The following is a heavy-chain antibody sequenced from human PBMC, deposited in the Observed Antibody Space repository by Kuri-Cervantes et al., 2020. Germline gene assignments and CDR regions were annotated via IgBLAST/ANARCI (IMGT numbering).Heavy chain of an antibody. CDR1: GFTFSDYY. D-gene: IGHD6-19*01. V-gene: IGHV3-11*01. J-gene: IGHJ3*02. Sequence: GESLKISCAASGFTFSDYYMSWIRQAPGKGLEWVSYISSSGSTIYYADSVKGRFTISRDNAKNSLYLQMNSLRAEDTAVYHCARETNIAVAGTEAFDIWGQGTMVTVSS. CDR3: ARETNIAVAGTEAFDI. CDR2: ISSSGSTI.